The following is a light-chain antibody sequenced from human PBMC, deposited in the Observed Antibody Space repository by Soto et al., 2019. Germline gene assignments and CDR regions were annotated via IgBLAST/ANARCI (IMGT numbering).Light chain of an antibody. J-gene: IGLJ1*01. CDR1: SSNIGNNA. Sequence: QSVLTQPPSVSEAPRQRVTISCSGSSSNIGNNAVNWYQQLPGKAPKLLIYYDDLLPSGVSDRFSGSKSGTSASLAISGLQSEDEVDYYCAAWDDSRNGQVFGTGTKVTV. V-gene: IGLV1-36*01. CDR2: YDD. CDR3: AAWDDSRNGQV.